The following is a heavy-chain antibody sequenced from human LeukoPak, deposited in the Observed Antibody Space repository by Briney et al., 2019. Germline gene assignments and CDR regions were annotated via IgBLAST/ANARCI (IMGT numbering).Heavy chain of an antibody. V-gene: IGHV1-2*02. Sequence: APVKMSCTASGYTLTGYYLHWVRQSPGQGLEWVGGINSNNGDTHYAQNFQGRVTMTRDTSISTAYMELSRLGSDDTAVYYCARDGDGYNLDWGHERLVSVSS. J-gene: IGHJ4*01. CDR3: ARDGDGYNLD. CDR1: GYTLTGYY. CDR2: INSNNGDT. D-gene: IGHD5-24*01.